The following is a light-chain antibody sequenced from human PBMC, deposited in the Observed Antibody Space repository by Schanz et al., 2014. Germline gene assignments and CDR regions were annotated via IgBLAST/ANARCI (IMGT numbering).Light chain of an antibody. V-gene: IGKV1-9*01. CDR3: QQYNSYSPPLT. Sequence: IQLTQSPSSLSASVGDRVTISCRASEDITVFLAWYQQRPGQAPKLLIYAASILQSGVPSRFSGSGSGTEFSLTISSLQPDDSATYYCQQYNSYSPPLTFGGGTKVEIK. CDR1: EDITVF. J-gene: IGKJ4*01. CDR2: AAS.